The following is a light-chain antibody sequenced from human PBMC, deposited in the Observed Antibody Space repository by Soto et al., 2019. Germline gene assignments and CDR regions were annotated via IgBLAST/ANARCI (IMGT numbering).Light chain of an antibody. CDR1: QSFSSSQ. J-gene: IGKJ1*01. V-gene: IGKV3-20*01. Sequence: EIVLTQSPGTLSLSPGERATLSCRASQSFSSSQLAWYQQKPGQAPRLVIYDASTRATGIPDRFSGSGSGTDFTLTIIRLEPEYFAVYHCQVYGSSPPWTFGQGPIVEIK. CDR2: DAS. CDR3: QVYGSSPPWT.